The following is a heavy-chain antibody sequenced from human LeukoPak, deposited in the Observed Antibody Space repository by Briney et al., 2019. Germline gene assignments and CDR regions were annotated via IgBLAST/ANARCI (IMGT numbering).Heavy chain of an antibody. V-gene: IGHV3-30*04. J-gene: IGHJ4*01. CDR1: GITFNDYA. D-gene: IGHD1-1*01. CDR3: ARDLSGHWTYDY. CDR2: ISFDGKNE. Sequence: GGPLRLSCAGSGITFNDYALHWVRQAPGKGLERVAVISFDGKNEYYADSVKGRFYLSRDNSRNTLYLQLNSLRTEDTAMYYCARDLSGHWTYDYWGQGTLVIVSS.